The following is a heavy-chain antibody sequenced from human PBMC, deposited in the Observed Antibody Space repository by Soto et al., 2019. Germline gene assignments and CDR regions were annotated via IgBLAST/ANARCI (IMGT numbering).Heavy chain of an antibody. D-gene: IGHD5-18*01. V-gene: IGHV4-31*03. CDR1: GGSISSGGYY. CDR2: IYYSGST. CDR3: AGLGLRRGAFDI. J-gene: IGHJ3*02. Sequence: QVQLQESGPGLVKPSQTLSLTCTVSGGSISSGGYYWSWIRQHPGKGLEWIGYIYYSGSTYYNPSLQSRVNISVDTSKNQFSLKLSSVTAADTAGYYCAGLGLRRGAFDILGQGTIVTVSS.